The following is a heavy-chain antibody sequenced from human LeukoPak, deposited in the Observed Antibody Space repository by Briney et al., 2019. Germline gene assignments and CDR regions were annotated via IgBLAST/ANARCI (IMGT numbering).Heavy chain of an antibody. D-gene: IGHD3-22*01. J-gene: IGHJ4*02. CDR3: AKFYDSSGASLIDY. Sequence: PGGSLRLSCAASGFTFSSYGMHWVRQAPGKGLEWVAFIRYDGSNKYYADSVKGRFTISRDNSKNTLYLQMNSLRAEDTAVYYCAKFYDSSGASLIDYWGQGTLVTVSS. V-gene: IGHV3-30*02. CDR1: GFTFSSYG. CDR2: IRYDGSNK.